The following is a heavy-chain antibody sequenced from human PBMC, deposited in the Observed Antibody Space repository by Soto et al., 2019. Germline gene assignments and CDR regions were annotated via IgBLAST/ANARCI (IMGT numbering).Heavy chain of an antibody. D-gene: IGHD5-12*01. CDR2: ISSTSNTI. Sequence: GGSLRLSCAASGISFSSYSMNWVRQAPGKGLEWVSYISSTSNTIYYADSVKGRFTISRDNAKNSLCLQMNSLRDEDTAVYYCARAKYSEDYIYYYYGMDVWGQGTTVTV. CDR3: ARAKYSEDYIYYYYGMDV. V-gene: IGHV3-48*02. J-gene: IGHJ6*02. CDR1: GISFSSYS.